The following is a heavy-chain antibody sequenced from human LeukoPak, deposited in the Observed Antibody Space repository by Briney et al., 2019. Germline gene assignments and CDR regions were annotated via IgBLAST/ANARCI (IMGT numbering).Heavy chain of an antibody. Sequence: GRFLRLSCAASGFTFDDYAMHWVRQAPGKGLEWVSGISWNSGSIGYADSVKGRFTISRDNAKNSLYLQMNSLRAEDTALYYCAKDISSGYYYEQIDYWGQGTLVTVSS. V-gene: IGHV3-9*01. CDR1: GFTFDDYA. CDR3: AKDISSGYYYEQIDY. J-gene: IGHJ4*02. CDR2: ISWNSGSI. D-gene: IGHD3-22*01.